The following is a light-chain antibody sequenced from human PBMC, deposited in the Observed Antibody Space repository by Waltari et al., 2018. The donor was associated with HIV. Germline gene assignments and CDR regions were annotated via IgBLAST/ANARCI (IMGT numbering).Light chain of an antibody. J-gene: IGKJ1*01. CDR1: QSVSNN. V-gene: IGKV3-15*01. CDR2: GAS. Sequence: DILLTQSPATLSVSPGERATLSCRAGQSVSNNLAWFQQRPGQAPRLLISGASTRATDVSARFSGSGSGTEFTLTISSLQSEDFAIYYCQQYNKWPWTFGQGTKVEIK. CDR3: QQYNKWPWT.